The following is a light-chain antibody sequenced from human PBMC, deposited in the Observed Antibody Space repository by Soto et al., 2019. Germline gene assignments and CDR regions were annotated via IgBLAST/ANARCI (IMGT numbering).Light chain of an antibody. CDR1: QSIISY. V-gene: IGKV1-39*01. CDR2: AAS. Sequence: DIQMTQSPSSLSASVGDRVIISCRASQSIISYLNWFQQKPGKAPKLLIYAASTLQSGVPPRFSGSGSGTDFTLTINSLQPEDLATYYCQQSYSTPLTFGGGTKVDLK. CDR3: QQSYSTPLT. J-gene: IGKJ4*01.